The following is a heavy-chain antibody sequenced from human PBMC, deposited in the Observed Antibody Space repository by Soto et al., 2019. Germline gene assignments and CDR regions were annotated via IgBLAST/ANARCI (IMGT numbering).Heavy chain of an antibody. D-gene: IGHD2-21*01. CDR2: IYYSGST. CDR1: GGSISSSSYY. V-gene: IGHV4-39*01. J-gene: IGHJ4*02. CDR3: ARHGGEYTGFMFDY. Sequence: PSETLSLTCTVSGGSISSSSYYWGWIRQPPGKGLEWIGSIYYSGSTYYNPSLKSRVTISVDTSKNQFSLKLSSVTAADTAVYYCARHGGEYTGFMFDYWGQGTLVTVSS.